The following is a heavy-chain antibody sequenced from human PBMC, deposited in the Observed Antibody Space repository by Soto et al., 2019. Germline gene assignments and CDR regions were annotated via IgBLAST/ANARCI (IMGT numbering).Heavy chain of an antibody. J-gene: IGHJ5*02. CDR3: ARVNSPPAAPYNWFAP. CDR1: GYTFPNYW. CDR2: IYPGDSDT. D-gene: IGHD2-2*01. V-gene: IGHV5-51*01. Sequence: PGESLKISCKGSGYTFPNYWIAWVRQMPGKGLEWMGMIYPGDSDTRYSPSFQGQVTTSADKSISTAYLQWSSLKASDTAMYYCARVNSPPAAPYNWFAPWGQGTLVTVSS.